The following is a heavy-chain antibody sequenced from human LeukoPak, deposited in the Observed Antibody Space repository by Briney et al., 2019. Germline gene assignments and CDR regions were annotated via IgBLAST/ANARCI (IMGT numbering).Heavy chain of an antibody. CDR2: ISAYNGNT. CDR1: GYTFISYG. D-gene: IGHD2-15*01. Sequence: ASVKVSCKASGYTFISYGISWLGQAPGEGLEWMGWISAYNGNTNYAQKLQGRVTMTTDTSTSTAYMELRSLRSDDTAVYYCARDYAAASNDYWGQGTLVTVSS. J-gene: IGHJ4*02. V-gene: IGHV1-18*01. CDR3: ARDYAAASNDY.